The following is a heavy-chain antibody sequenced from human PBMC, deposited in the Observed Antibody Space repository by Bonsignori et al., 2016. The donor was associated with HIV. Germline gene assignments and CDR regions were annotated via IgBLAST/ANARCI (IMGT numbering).Heavy chain of an antibody. J-gene: IGHJ5*02. Sequence: EVQLVQSGAEVKKPGESLKISCKGSGYRFTNYWIGWVRQMPGKGLEWMGIIYPDDSDTTYSPSFQGQVTISVDKSINTAYPQWSSLKASDTAIYFCARHHYYDTSGYYYKGWFDPWGQGT. CDR1: GYRFTNYW. CDR3: ARHHYYDTSGYYYKGWFDP. V-gene: IGHV5-51*01. D-gene: IGHD3-22*01. CDR2: IYPDDSDT.